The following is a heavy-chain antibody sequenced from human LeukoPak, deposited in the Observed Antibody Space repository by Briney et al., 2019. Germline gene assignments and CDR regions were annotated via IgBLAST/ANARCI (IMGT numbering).Heavy chain of an antibody. V-gene: IGHV3-23*01. J-gene: IGHJ4*02. CDR1: GFAFDSEA. D-gene: IGHD2-8*02. CDR2: ISPGGGTT. Sequence: GGSLRLSCAVSGFAFDSEAMSWVRQSPARGLEWVASISPGGGTTYYADSVKGRFTISRDNSKNTLYLQMNSLRAEDTAVYYCAKVKLLVYYFDYWGQGTLVTVSS. CDR3: AKVKLLVYYFDY.